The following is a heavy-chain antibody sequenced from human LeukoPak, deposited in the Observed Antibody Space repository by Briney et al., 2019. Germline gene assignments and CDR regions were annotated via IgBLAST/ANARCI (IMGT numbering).Heavy chain of an antibody. V-gene: IGHV3-23*01. CDR1: GFTFYSYG. J-gene: IGHJ3*02. CDR2: ISGSGGTT. CDR3: AKDVKTLDAFDI. Sequence: GGSLRLSCAASGFTFYSYGMSWVRQAPGKGLEWVSGISGSGGTTYYADSVKGRFTITRDNSRNTVYLQMNSLRAEDTAVYYCAKDVKTLDAFDIWSRGTMVAVSS.